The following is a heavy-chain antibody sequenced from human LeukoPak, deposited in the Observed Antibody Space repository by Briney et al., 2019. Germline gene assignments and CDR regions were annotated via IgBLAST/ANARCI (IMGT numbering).Heavy chain of an antibody. CDR1: GFTFDGYG. CDR3: AKALNYWYFDL. CDR2: SGGDGGST. J-gene: IGHJ2*01. Sequence: GGSLRLSCAASGFTFDGYGMSWVRQAPGKGLEWVSASGGDGGSTYADSVKGRFTISRDNSKNTLYLQMNSLRAEDTATYYCAKALNYWYFDLWGRGNLVTVSS. V-gene: IGHV3-23*01.